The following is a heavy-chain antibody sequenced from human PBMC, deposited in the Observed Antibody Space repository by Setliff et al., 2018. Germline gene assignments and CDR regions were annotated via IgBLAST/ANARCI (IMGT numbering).Heavy chain of an antibody. J-gene: IGHJ5*02. CDR2: IHHSGKA. V-gene: IGHV4-38-2*01. D-gene: IGHD3-22*01. CDR3: ARAHTWSLPNDNSGYPGWFDP. CDR1: GFSISSGYY. Sequence: SETLSLTCAVSGFSISSGYYWGWIRQPPGKGLEWIVNIHHSGKAYYNPSLKSRVTMSVDTSKSHVSLKLCSVTAADTAVYYCARAHTWSLPNDNSGYPGWFDPWGQGTLVTVSS.